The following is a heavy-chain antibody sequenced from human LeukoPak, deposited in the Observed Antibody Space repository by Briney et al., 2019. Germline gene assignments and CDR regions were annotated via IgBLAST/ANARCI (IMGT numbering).Heavy chain of an antibody. CDR1: GFTFSYYG. D-gene: IGHD2-2*01. CDR2: IRYDGSNE. Sequence: PGGSLRPSCVASGFTFSYYGMHWVRQAPGKGLEWVAFIRYDGSNEYYAESVKDRFTISRDNSKNTLYLQMNSLRVEDTAAYYCAKIEGKYQLANIPDSWGQGTLVTVSS. J-gene: IGHJ4*02. V-gene: IGHV3-30*02. CDR3: AKIEGKYQLANIPDS.